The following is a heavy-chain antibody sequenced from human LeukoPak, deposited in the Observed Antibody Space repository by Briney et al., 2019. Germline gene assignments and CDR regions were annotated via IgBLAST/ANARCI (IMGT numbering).Heavy chain of an antibody. V-gene: IGHV5-51*01. J-gene: IGHJ3*02. D-gene: IGHD4-17*01. CDR2: IYPGDSDT. CDR3: ASPHHGDPFGRAFDI. CDR1: GYSFTSYW. Sequence: GESLMISCKGSGYSFTSYWIGWVRQMPGKGLEWMGIIYPGDSDTRYSPSFQGQVTISADKSISTAYLQWSSLKASDTAMYYCASPHHGDPFGRAFDIWGQGTMVTVSS.